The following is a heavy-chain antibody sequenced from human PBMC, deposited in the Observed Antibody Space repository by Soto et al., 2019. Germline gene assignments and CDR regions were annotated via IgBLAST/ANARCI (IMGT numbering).Heavy chain of an antibody. D-gene: IGHD2-8*01. J-gene: IGHJ4*02. CDR2: INSDGSTT. CDR3: ATLTTDCTNGACYSGMGFDY. V-gene: IGHV3-74*01. CDR1: GFTISSYW. Sequence: GGSLRLSCVVSGFTISSYWMHWVRQAPGKGLVWVSRINSDGSTTNYADSVKGRFTISRDNAKNTLYLQMNSLRAEDTAVYYCATLTTDCTNGACYSGMGFDYWGQGTLVTVSS.